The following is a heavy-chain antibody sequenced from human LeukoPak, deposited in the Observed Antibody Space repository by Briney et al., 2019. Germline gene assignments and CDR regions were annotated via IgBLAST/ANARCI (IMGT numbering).Heavy chain of an antibody. CDR1: GYSISSGYY. Sequence: SETLSLTCAVSGYSISSGYYWGWIRQTPGKGLEWIGNIFYSGGTYYSPSLTSRVTISLDTSRNQFSLKLNSVTAADTAVYYCAKSNGYGLVDIWGQGTMVTVSS. CDR3: AKSNGYGLVDI. V-gene: IGHV4-38-2*01. CDR2: IFYSGGT. J-gene: IGHJ3*02. D-gene: IGHD3-10*01.